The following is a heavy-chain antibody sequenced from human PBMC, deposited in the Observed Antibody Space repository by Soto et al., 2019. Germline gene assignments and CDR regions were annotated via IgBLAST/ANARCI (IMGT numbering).Heavy chain of an antibody. CDR2: ISWNSGSI. CDR3: AKGGYSSYLSSQYYFDY. D-gene: IGHD4-4*01. Sequence: EVQLVESGGGLVQPGRSLRLSCAASGFIFDDYAMHWVRQAPGKGLEWVSGISWNSGSIGYADSVKGRFTISRDNAKNSLYLQMNSLRAEDTALYYCAKGGYSSYLSSQYYFDYWGRRTLVTVCS. CDR1: GFIFDDYA. V-gene: IGHV3-9*01. J-gene: IGHJ4*02.